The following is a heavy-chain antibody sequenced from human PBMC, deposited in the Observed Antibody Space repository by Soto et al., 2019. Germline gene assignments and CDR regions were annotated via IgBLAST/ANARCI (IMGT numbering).Heavy chain of an antibody. V-gene: IGHV3-21*01. CDR1: GFTFSSYS. D-gene: IGHD4-17*01. Sequence: EVQLVESGGGLVKPGGSLRLSCAASGFTFSSYSMNWVRQAPGKGLEWVSAISSSSSYIYYADSLKGRFTISRDNAKNSLYLQMNSLRAEYTAVYYCASYWYYGDYEAYYFYYWCPGTLVTVAS. J-gene: IGHJ4*02. CDR3: ASYWYYGDYEAYYFYY. CDR2: ISSSSSYI.